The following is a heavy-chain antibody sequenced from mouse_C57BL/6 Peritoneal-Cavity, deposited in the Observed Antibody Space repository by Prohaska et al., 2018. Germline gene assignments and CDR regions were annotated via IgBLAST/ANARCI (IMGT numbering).Heavy chain of an antibody. D-gene: IGHD1-1*01. CDR1: GIDFSRYW. Sequence: EVKLLQSGGGLVQPGGSLKLSCAASGIDFSRYWMSWVRRAPGKGLEWMGEINPDSSTINYAPSLKDKFIISRYNAKNTLYLQMSKVRSEDTALYYCARPGSSYVRWYFDVWGTGTTVTVSS. CDR3: ARPGSSYVRWYFDV. V-gene: IGHV4-1*01. CDR2: INPDSSTI. J-gene: IGHJ1*03.